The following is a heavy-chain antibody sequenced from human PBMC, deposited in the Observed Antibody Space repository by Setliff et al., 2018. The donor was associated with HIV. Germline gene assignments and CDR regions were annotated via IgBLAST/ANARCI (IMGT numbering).Heavy chain of an antibody. V-gene: IGHV1-8*02. D-gene: IGHD3-10*01. CDR1: GYSFSDCD. CDR2: MSPNSGST. CDR3: ARGRRLLRGILDY. Sequence: ASVKVSCKTSGYSFSDCDINWVRQAPGKGLEWMGWMSPNSGSTGIAQKFQGRVTMTRNSSIRTAYMELSSLRSEDTAVYYCARGRRLLRGILDYWGRGSRVTVSS. J-gene: IGHJ4*02.